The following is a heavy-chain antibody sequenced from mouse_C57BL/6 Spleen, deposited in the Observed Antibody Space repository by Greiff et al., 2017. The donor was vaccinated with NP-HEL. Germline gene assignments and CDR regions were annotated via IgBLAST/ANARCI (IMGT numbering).Heavy chain of an antibody. D-gene: IGHD1-1*01. J-gene: IGHJ3*01. CDR2: IHPNSGST. Sequence: QVQLQQPGAELVKPGASVKLSCKASGYTFTSYWMHWVKQRPGQGLEWIGMIHPNSGSTNYNEKLKSKATLTVDKSSSPAYMQLSSLTSEDSAVYYCARRDGSAGFAYWGQGTLVTVSA. V-gene: IGHV1-64*01. CDR1: GYTFTSYW. CDR3: ARRDGSAGFAY.